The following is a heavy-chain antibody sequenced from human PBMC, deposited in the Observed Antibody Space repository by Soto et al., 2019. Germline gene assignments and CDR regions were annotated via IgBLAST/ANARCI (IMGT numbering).Heavy chain of an antibody. D-gene: IGHD6-19*01. J-gene: IGHJ6*02. CDR3: ARDLIAVAGTVYYYGMDV. Sequence: PGGSLRLSCAASGFTFSSYGMHWVRQAPGKGLEWVAVIWYDGSNKYYADSVKGRFTISRDNSKNTLYLQMNSLRAEDTAVYYCARDLIAVAGTVYYYGMDVWGQGTTVTVSS. CDR2: IWYDGSNK. CDR1: GFTFSSYG. V-gene: IGHV3-33*01.